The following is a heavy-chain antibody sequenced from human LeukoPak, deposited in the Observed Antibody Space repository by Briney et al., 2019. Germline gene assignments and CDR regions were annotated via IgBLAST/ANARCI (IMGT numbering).Heavy chain of an antibody. CDR3: AKDPARGYFDY. D-gene: IGHD3-10*01. V-gene: IGHV3-53*05. Sequence: GGSLRLSCAASAFTVSSNYMSWDRQAPGKGLEWVSVPYSGGGTYYADSVKGRLPISRDNSKNTLYLQMNSLRAEDTAVYYCAKDPARGYFDYWGQGTLVTVSS. J-gene: IGHJ4*02. CDR2: PYSGGGT. CDR1: AFTVSSNY.